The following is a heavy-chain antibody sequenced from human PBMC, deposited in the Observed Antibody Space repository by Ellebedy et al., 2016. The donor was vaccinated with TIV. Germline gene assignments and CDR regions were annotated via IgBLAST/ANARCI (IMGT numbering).Heavy chain of an antibody. J-gene: IGHJ4*02. CDR1: GFTFSSYA. CDR3: ARDSTAYCGGDCDPGLDY. Sequence: GGSLRLXXAASGFTFSSYAMHWVRQAPGKGLEWVAVISYDGSNKYYADSVKGRFTISRDNSKNTLYLQMNSLRAEDTAVYYCARDSTAYCGGDCDPGLDYWGQGTLVTVSS. CDR2: ISYDGSNK. V-gene: IGHV3-30-3*01. D-gene: IGHD2-21*01.